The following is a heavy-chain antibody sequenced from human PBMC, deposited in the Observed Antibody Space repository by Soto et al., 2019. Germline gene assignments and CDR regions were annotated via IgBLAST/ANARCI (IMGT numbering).Heavy chain of an antibody. CDR1: GFTFSSYA. J-gene: IGHJ4*02. CDR2: ISGSGGST. CDR3: AKGPRETLGPTPFDY. D-gene: IGHD1-26*01. Sequence: EVQLLESGGGLVQPGGSLRISCAASGFTFSSYAMSWVRQAPGKGLEWVSGISGSGGSTYHGDSVKGRFTISRDNSKKKLDLQMNGQTAEDRAVYYCAKGPRETLGPTPFDYWGQGTLVPV. V-gene: IGHV3-23*01.